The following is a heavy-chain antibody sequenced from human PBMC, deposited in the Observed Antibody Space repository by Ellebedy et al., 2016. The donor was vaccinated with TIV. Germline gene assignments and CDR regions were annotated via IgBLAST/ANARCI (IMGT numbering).Heavy chain of an antibody. CDR1: GFTFSNYS. CDR2: ISSSSTI. CDR3: ARDTSRSSNYWYFDL. D-gene: IGHD1-26*01. Sequence: GESLKISCAASGFTFSNYSMTWVRQAPGKGLEWVSYISSSSTIYYSDSVKGRFTISRANAKNSLYHQMNSLRAEDTAVYYCARDTSRSSNYWYFDLWGRGTLVTVSS. J-gene: IGHJ2*01. V-gene: IGHV3-48*01.